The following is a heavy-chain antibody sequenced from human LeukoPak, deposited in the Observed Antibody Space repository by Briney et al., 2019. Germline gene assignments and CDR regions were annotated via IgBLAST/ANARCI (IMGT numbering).Heavy chain of an antibody. D-gene: IGHD3-10*01. CDR2: ISYDGSNK. CDR3: ARDREYYYYYYYMDV. Sequence: PGGSLRLSCAASGFTFSSYVMYWVRQAPGKGLEWVAVISYDGSNKYYADSVKGRFTISRDNSKNTLYLEMNSLRAEDTAVYYCARDREYYYYYYYMDVWGKGTTVTVSS. CDR1: GFTFSSYV. J-gene: IGHJ6*03. V-gene: IGHV3-30-3*01.